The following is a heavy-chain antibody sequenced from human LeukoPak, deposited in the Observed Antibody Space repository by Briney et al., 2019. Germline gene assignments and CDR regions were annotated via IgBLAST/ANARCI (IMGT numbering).Heavy chain of an antibody. J-gene: IGHJ4*02. D-gene: IGHD2-8*02. CDR3: ARSAYLVNTGFYYDY. CDR2: INPDGSSI. Sequence: PGGSLRLSCVASGFTFSNYWMHWVRQVPGEGLVWVSRINPDGSSINYADSVKGRFTISRDNAKNTLDLQMNSLRAEDTAVYYCARSAYLVNTGFYYDYWGQGTLVTVSS. CDR1: GFTFSNYW. V-gene: IGHV3-74*01.